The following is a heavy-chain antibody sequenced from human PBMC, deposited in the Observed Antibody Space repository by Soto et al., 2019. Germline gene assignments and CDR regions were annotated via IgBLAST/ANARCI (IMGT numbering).Heavy chain of an antibody. V-gene: IGHV3-23*01. D-gene: IGHD2-2*01. CDR3: AKSFCSSSSCFFLWVDP. Sequence: EVQLLESGGGLVQPGGSLRLSCAASGFDFSSYAMSWVRQAPGKGLECISLISGTGVPTLYAESVKGRFAVTRDNSKDTLFLEMNNFRVDDTAMYYCAKSFCSSSSCFFLWVDPWGPGTLVTVSS. CDR2: ISGTGVPT. CDR1: GFDFSSYA. J-gene: IGHJ5*02.